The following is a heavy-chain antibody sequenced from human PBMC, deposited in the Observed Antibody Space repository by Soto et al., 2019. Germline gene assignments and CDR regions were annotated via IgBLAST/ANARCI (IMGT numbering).Heavy chain of an antibody. D-gene: IGHD6-19*01. V-gene: IGHV2-5*02. Sequence: QITLKESGPTLVKPTQTLTLTCTFSGFSLSSTRMAVGWIRQPPGKALEWLALIYWDEAKRYSPFLKSRLTITKDTSKYQVVLTMSNMDPVDTARYYCAHIVVAGLGYYFDYWGQGTLVTVSS. CDR1: GFSLSSTRMA. CDR3: AHIVVAGLGYYFDY. CDR2: IYWDEAK. J-gene: IGHJ4*02.